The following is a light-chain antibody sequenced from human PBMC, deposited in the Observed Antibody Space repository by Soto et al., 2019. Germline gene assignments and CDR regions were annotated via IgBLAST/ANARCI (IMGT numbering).Light chain of an antibody. CDR1: SSDVGGYNY. CDR2: DVS. J-gene: IGLJ1*01. CDR3: SSYTSSSTLPYV. Sequence: QSVLTQPASVSGSPGQSITISCTGTSSDVGGYNYVSWYQQHPGKAPKLMIYDVSNRPSGVSNRFSGSKSDNTASLTISGPQAEDEADYYCSSYTSSSTLPYVFGTGTKVTVL. V-gene: IGLV2-14*01.